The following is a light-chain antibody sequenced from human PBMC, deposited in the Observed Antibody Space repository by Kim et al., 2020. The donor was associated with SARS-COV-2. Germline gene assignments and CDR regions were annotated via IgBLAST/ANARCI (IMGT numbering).Light chain of an antibody. CDR2: GAS. V-gene: IGKV1-17*01. J-gene: IGKJ5*01. CDR3: LQHNTYPIT. Sequence: AVVGDRVTITGRASQDIRNDLGWYQQNPGRAPQRLIYGASSLQSGVPSRFSGSGSGTEFTLTTSSLQPEDFATYFCLQHNTYPITFGQGTRLEIK. CDR1: QDIRND.